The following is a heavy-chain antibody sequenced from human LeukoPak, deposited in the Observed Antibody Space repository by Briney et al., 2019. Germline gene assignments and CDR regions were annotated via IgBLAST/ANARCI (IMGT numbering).Heavy chain of an antibody. V-gene: IGHV3-30*04. CDR2: ISYDGSNK. CDR1: GFILSDYN. CDR3: ARDQTGFCSGSSCLGSTFDY. D-gene: IGHD2-15*01. J-gene: IGHJ4*02. Sequence: PGRSLRLSCAASGFILSDYNMHWVRQAPGKGLEWVVVISYDGSNKYYADSVKGRFTISRDNSKNTLYLQMNSLRAEDTAVYYCARDQTGFCSGSSCLGSTFDYWGQGTLVTVSS.